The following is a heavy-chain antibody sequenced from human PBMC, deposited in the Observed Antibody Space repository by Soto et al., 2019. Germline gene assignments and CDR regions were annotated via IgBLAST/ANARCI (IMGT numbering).Heavy chain of an antibody. CDR1: GYTFTGYY. J-gene: IGHJ5*02. Sequence: ASVKVSCKASGYTFTGYYMHWVRQAPGQGLEWMGWINPNSGGTNYAQKFQGRVTMTRDMSISTDYMELSRLRSDDTAVYYCARGIYSGYDYWFNPWGKGTLVTVSS. CDR3: ARGIYSGYDYWFNP. CDR2: INPNSGGT. D-gene: IGHD5-12*01. V-gene: IGHV1-2*02.